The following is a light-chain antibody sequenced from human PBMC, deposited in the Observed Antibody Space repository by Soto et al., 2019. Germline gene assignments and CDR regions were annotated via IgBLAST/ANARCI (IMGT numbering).Light chain of an antibody. J-gene: IGLJ3*02. Sequence: QSVLTQPASVSGSPGQSITISCTGGSSDIGDYNYVSWYQKYPDKSPKLIIYDVSDRPSGVSNRFSGSKSGKTASLTISGLQSEDEADYYCSSYSNTGAVVFGGGTKLTVL. V-gene: IGLV2-14*03. CDR1: SSDIGDYNY. CDR3: SSYSNTGAVV. CDR2: DVS.